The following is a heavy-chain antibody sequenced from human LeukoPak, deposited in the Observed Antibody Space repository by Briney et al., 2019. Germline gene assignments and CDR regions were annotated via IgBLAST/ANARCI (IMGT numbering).Heavy chain of an antibody. CDR1: GGSFSGYY. V-gene: IGHV4-34*01. J-gene: IGHJ4*02. CDR2: INHSGST. D-gene: IGHD1-1*01. Sequence: PSETLSLTCAVYGGSFSGYYWSWIRQPPGKGLEWIGEINHSGSTNYNPSLKSRVTMSVDTSKNQFSLKLSSVTAADTAVYYCAREIGGYNWNDGQFDYWGQGTLVTVSS. CDR3: AREIGGYNWNDGQFDY.